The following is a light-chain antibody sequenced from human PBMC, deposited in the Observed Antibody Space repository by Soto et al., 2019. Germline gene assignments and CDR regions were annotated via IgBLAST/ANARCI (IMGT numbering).Light chain of an antibody. J-gene: IGLJ2*01. CDR1: KLGDNY. V-gene: IGLV3-1*01. CDR3: QAWDSSTVVV. Sequence: SYELTQPPSVSVSPGQTASITCAGDKLGDNYACWYQQKPGQSPVLGIYQDSKRPSGIHERFSGYNPGNTATLTISGTQAMDEEDYYCQAWDSSTVVVFGGETKLTVL. CDR2: QDS.